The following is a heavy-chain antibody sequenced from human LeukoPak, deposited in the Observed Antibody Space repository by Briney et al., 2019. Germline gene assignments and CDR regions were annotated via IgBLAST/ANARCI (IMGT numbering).Heavy chain of an antibody. V-gene: IGHV1-69*13. D-gene: IGHD2-21*01. CDR1: GYTLTELS. Sequence: GASVKVSCKVSGYTLTELSMHWVRRAPGQGLEWMGGIIPIFGTANYAQKFQGRVTITADESTSTAYMELSSLRSEDTAVYYCAACSIALSLYFDYWGQGTLVTVSS. CDR2: IIPIFGTA. CDR3: AACSIALSLYFDY. J-gene: IGHJ4*02.